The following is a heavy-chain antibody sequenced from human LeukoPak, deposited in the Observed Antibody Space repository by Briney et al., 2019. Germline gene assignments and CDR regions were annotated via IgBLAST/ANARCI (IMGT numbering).Heavy chain of an antibody. CDR2: ISYDGSNK. Sequence: GGSLRLSCAASGFTFSSYAMHWVRQAPGKGLEWVAVISYDGSNKYYADSVKGRFTISRDNSKNTLYLQMNSLRAEDTAVYYCARGEPLYYDSSDPQIGCAFDIWGQGTMVTVSS. D-gene: IGHD3-22*01. CDR3: ARGEPLYYDSSDPQIGCAFDI. J-gene: IGHJ3*02. CDR1: GFTFSSYA. V-gene: IGHV3-30-3*01.